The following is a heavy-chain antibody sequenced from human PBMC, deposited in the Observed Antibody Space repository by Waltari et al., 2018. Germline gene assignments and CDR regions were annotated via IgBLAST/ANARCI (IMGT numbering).Heavy chain of an antibody. Sequence: QVQLQESGPGLVKSSETLAVTCTVSGGSISRYYWSWMRQPPGKGLEWNGDIYYSVGTNYNPSLKSRLTISVHTPKNQFSLKLSSVPAADTAVYYCASGYTSDWYYFDYWGQGTLVTVSS. CDR1: GGSISRYY. D-gene: IGHD6-19*01. CDR2: IYYSVGT. CDR3: ASGYTSDWYYFDY. V-gene: IGHV4-59*01. J-gene: IGHJ4*02.